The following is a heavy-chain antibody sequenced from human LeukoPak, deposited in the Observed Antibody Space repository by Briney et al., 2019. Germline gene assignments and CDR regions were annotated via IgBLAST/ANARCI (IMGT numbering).Heavy chain of an antibody. CDR3: ARHSSSSWFYFDY. V-gene: IGHV1-2*02. J-gene: IGHJ4*02. D-gene: IGHD6-13*01. Sequence: ASVKVSCKASGYTFTGYYMHWVRQAPGQGLEWMGWINPNSGGTNYAQKFQGRVTMTRDTSISTAYMELSRLRSDDTAVYYCARHSSSSWFYFDYWGQGTLVTVSS. CDR1: GYTFTGYY. CDR2: INPNSGGT.